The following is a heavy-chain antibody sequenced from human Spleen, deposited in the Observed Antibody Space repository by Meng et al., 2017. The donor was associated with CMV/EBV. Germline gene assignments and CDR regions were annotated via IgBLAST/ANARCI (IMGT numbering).Heavy chain of an antibody. CDR1: GFTFSSYS. CDR2: ISSSSSYI. Sequence: GEFLKISCAASGFTFSSYSMNWVRQAPGKGLEWVSTISSSSSYIYYADSVKGRFTISRDNAKNSLYLQMNSLRAEDTAVYYCSREYYDFWSGYYGWGQGTLVTVSS. CDR3: SREYYDFWSGYYG. V-gene: IGHV3-21*01. D-gene: IGHD3-3*01. J-gene: IGHJ4*02.